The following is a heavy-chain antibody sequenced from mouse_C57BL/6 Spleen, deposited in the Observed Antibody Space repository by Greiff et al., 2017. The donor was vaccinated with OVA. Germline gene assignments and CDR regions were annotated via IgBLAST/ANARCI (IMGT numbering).Heavy chain of an antibody. V-gene: IGHV1-52*01. J-gene: IGHJ2*01. Sequence: QVQLQQPGAELVRPGSSVKLSCKASGYTFTSYWMHWVKQRPIQGLEWIGNIDPSDSETHYNQKFKDKATLTVDKSSSTAYMQLSSLTSEDSAVYYCARKSYLYYFDYWGQGTTLTVSS. D-gene: IGHD1-1*01. CDR1: GYTFTSYW. CDR3: ARKSYLYYFDY. CDR2: IDPSDSET.